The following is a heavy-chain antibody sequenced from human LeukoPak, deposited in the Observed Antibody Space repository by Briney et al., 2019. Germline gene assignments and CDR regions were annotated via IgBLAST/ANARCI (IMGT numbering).Heavy chain of an antibody. J-gene: IGHJ4*02. V-gene: IGHV4-34*01. Sequence: PSETLSLTCAVYGGSFSGYYWSWIRQPPGKGLEWIGEINHSGSTNYNPSLKSRVTISVDTSKNQFSLKLSSVTAADTAVYYCARGAWAARRFDYWGQGTLVTVSS. CDR3: ARGAWAARRFDY. CDR2: INHSGST. D-gene: IGHD6-6*01. CDR1: GGSFSGYY.